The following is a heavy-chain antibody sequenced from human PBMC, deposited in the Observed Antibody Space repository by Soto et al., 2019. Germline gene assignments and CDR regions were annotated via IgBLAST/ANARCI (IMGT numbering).Heavy chain of an antibody. Sequence: PGGSLRLSGAASGFTFSSYAMHWVRQAPCEGLEWVAVISFHGTNKNYADSVKGRFTISRDNSNNTVFLEMNRLRPEDTAMYYCARDGSAYSGQDYLDFWGQGTPVIVSS. J-gene: IGHJ4*02. D-gene: IGHD5-12*01. CDR1: GFTFSSYA. CDR3: ARDGSAYSGQDYLDF. CDR2: ISFHGTNK. V-gene: IGHV3-30-3*01.